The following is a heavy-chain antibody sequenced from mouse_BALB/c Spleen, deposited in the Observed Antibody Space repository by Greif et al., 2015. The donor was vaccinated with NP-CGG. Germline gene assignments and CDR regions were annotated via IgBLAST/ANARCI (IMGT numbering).Heavy chain of an antibody. Sequence: VKLMESGPGLVAPSQSLSITCTVSGFSLTSYGVHWVRQPPGKGLEWLGVIWAGGSTNYNSALMSRLSISKDNSKSXVFLIMNSLHTDDTAMYYCGRDPGLHYGSRLYYYAMDYWGQGTSVTVSS. CDR1: GFSLTSYG. V-gene: IGHV2-9*02. CDR2: IWAGGST. J-gene: IGHJ4*01. D-gene: IGHD1-1*01. CDR3: GRDPGLHYGSRLYYYAMDY.